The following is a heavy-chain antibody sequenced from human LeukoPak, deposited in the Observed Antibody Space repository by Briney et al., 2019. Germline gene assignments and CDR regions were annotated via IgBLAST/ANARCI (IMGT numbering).Heavy chain of an antibody. CDR1: GFSLSSPRYY. J-gene: IGHJ4*02. CDR2: FYSSGST. V-gene: IGHV4-31*03. CDR3: AKGHRSSSSFFDS. D-gene: IGHD6-19*01. Sequence: SETLSLTCTVSGFSLSSPRYYWSWIRQHPGRGLEWIGYFYSSGSTFYNTSLKSRTTVSVDTSKNQFSLNLTSVTAADTAVYYCAKGHRSSSSFFDSWGQGILVTVSS.